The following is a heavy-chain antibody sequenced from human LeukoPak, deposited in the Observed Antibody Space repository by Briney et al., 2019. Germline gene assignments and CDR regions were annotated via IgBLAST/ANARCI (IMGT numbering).Heavy chain of an antibody. J-gene: IGHJ3*02. Sequence: PGGSLRLSCAASGFTFSSYSMNWVRQAPGKGLEWGSSISSSSSYIYYADSVKGRLTISRDNAKNSLSLQMNSLRAEDTAVYYCARIAMVRGIIIDAFDNWGQGTMVTVSS. V-gene: IGHV3-21*01. D-gene: IGHD3-10*01. CDR1: GFTFSSYS. CDR2: ISSSSSYI. CDR3: ARIAMVRGIIIDAFDN.